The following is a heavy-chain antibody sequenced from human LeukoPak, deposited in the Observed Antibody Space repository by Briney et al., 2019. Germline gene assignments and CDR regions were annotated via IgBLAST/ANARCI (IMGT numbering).Heavy chain of an antibody. CDR2: INHSGST. D-gene: IGHD3-22*01. CDR3: ARGQYYYDSSGYYPAFGY. V-gene: IGHV4-34*01. CDR1: GGSFSGYY. Sequence: SETLSLTCAVYGGSFSGYYWSWIRQPPGKGLEWIGEINHSGSTNYNPSLKSRVTISVDTSKNRFSLKLSSVTAADTAVYYCARGQYYYDSSGYYPAFGYWGQGTLVTVSS. J-gene: IGHJ4*02.